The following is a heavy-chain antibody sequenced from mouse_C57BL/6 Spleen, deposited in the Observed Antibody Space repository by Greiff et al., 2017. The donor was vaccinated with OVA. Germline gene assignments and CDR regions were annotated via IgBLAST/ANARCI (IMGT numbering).Heavy chain of an antibody. CDR1: GYTFTSYW. Sequence: QVQLQQPGAELVMPGASVKLSCKASGYTFTSYWMHWVKRRPGQGLEWIGEIDPSDSYTNYNQKFKGKSTLTVDKSSSTAYMQLSSLTSEDSAVYYCARNYGSGRAMDYWGQGTSVTVSS. CDR2: IDPSDSYT. V-gene: IGHV1-69*01. J-gene: IGHJ4*01. D-gene: IGHD1-1*01. CDR3: ARNYGSGRAMDY.